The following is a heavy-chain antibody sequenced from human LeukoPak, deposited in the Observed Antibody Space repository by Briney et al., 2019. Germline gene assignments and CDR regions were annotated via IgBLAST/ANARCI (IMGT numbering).Heavy chain of an antibody. V-gene: IGHV3-30*09. CDR1: GFTFSSYA. J-gene: IGHJ4*02. CDR3: ARDKGYYDSSGYSDY. Sequence: SGGSLRLSCAASGFTFSSYAMHWVRQAPGKGLEWVAVISYDGSNKYYADSVKGRFAISRDNSKNTLYLQMNSLRAEDTAVYYCARDKGYYDSSGYSDYWGQGTLVTVSS. CDR2: ISYDGSNK. D-gene: IGHD3-22*01.